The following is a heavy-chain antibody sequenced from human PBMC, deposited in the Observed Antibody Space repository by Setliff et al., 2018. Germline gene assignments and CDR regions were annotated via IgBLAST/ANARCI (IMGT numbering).Heavy chain of an antibody. J-gene: IGHJ6*02. CDR2: INPKNGGA. D-gene: IGHD3-16*01. CDR3: ARERAGGRGFTFGAIYYYYGMDV. Sequence: VKVSCKASGYTFTSYYIHWVRQAPGQGLEWMGVINPKNGGATYPQNLQGRVTMTRDTSMSTVYMELSSLRFEDTAVYYCARERAGGRGFTFGAIYYYYGMDVWGQGTTVTVS. V-gene: IGHV1-46*01. CDR1: GYTFTSYY.